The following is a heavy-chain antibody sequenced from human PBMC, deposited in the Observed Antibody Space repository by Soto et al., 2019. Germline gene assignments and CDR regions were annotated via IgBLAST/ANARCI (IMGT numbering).Heavy chain of an antibody. CDR1: GFSLSTSGVG. Sequence: QITLKESGPTLVKPTQTLTLTCTFSGFSLSTSGVGVAWIRQSPGKALEWLALIYCDDDERYGPSLTTRLTITKDTSQNQVVLTMTNMDPVDTATYYCAHKGGRGAGMYVWGQWTTVTVSS. V-gene: IGHV2-5*05. CDR3: AHKGGRGAGMYV. J-gene: IGHJ6*02. CDR2: IYCDDDE. D-gene: IGHD2-15*01.